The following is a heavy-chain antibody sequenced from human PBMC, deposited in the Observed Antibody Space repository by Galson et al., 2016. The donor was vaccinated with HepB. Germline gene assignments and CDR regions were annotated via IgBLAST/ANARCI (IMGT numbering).Heavy chain of an antibody. CDR2: ISGSGGNS. J-gene: IGHJ3*02. Sequence: SLRLSCAASGFSFASYGMSWVRQAPGKGLEWVAGISGSGGNSYYADSVKGRFTISRDNSKKTLYVQMNSLRAEDTAVYYCARLDGYDRVTFEMWGQGTMVTVSS. CDR3: ARLDGYDRVTFEM. V-gene: IGHV3-23*01. D-gene: IGHD3-22*01. CDR1: GFSFASYG.